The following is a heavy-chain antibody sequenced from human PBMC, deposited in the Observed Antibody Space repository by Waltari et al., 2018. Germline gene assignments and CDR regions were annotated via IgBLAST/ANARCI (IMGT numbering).Heavy chain of an antibody. V-gene: IGHV4-34*01. CDR1: GGPLSSYF. D-gene: IGHD3-10*01. CDR3: VRGAFEFYSSSFGEGGWFDP. Sequence: QVQLQQWGAGLLKPSETLSLSCAVYGGPLSSYFWSWIRQYPRKGLEWIGESNGRGGTNDKPSVRGRVTISVDTSKDQFSLKLSSVAAADTAVYYCVRGAFEFYSSSFGEGGWFDPWGQGTPVTVSS. CDR2: SNGRGGT. J-gene: IGHJ5*02.